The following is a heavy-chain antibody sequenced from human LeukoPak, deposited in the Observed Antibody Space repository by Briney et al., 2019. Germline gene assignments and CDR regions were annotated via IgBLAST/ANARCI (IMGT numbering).Heavy chain of an antibody. CDR3: ARDRYGDYLDY. D-gene: IGHD4-17*01. V-gene: IGHV4-30-4*01. CDR2: IHYSGST. CDR1: GGSISSSNYY. Sequence: PSETLSLTCTVSGGSISSSNYYWSWIRQPPGKGLEWIGYIHYSGSTDHNPSLRSRVIISVDMSKNQFSLKLSSVTAADTAVYYCARDRYGDYLDYWGQGTLVTVSS. J-gene: IGHJ4*02.